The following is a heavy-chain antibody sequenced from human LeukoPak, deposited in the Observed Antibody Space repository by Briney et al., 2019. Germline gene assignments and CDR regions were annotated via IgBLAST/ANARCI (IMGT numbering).Heavy chain of an antibody. CDR2: INGGNGNT. CDR1: GYTFTSYA. V-gene: IGHV1-3*01. CDR3: ARGPPRLNWFNP. J-gene: IGHJ5*02. Sequence: ASVKVSCKASGYTFTSYAMHWVRQAPGQRLEWMGWINGGNGNTKYSQKLQGRVTITRDTSASTAYMELRSLRSEDTAVFYCARGPPRLNWFNPWGQGTLVTVSS. D-gene: IGHD6-25*01.